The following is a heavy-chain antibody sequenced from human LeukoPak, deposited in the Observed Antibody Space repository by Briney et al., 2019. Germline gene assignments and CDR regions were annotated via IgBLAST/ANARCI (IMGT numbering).Heavy chain of an antibody. CDR2: ITSSSTYI. V-gene: IGHV3-21*03. Sequence: TGASLRLSCAASGFTFSSYTINWVRQAPGKGLEWVSSITSSSTYIYYADSVKGRFTISRDNAKNSLYLQMNSLRDEDTAVYYCARDGYSGYDSPPPGNFDYWGQGTLVTVSS. J-gene: IGHJ4*02. D-gene: IGHD5-12*01. CDR1: GFTFSSYT. CDR3: ARDGYSGYDSPPPGNFDY.